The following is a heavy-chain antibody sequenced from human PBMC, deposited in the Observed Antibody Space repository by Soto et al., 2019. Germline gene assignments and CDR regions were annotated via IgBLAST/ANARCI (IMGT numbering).Heavy chain of an antibody. Sequence: PGRSLRLSCAASGFTFSSYGMHWVRQAPGKGLEWVAVISYDGSNKYYADSVKGRLTISRDNSKNTLYLQMNSLRAEDTAVNYCAKDRGVFNLLYGIDVWGQGTMVTVSS. D-gene: IGHD3-10*01. CDR2: ISYDGSNK. V-gene: IGHV3-30*18. CDR1: GFTFSSYG. CDR3: AKDRGVFNLLYGIDV. J-gene: IGHJ6*02.